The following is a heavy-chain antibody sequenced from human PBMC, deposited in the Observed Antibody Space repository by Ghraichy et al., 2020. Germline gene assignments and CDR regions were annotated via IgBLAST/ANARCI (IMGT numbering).Heavy chain of an antibody. CDR3: ARDVWGPYYMDV. CDR2: ISSSSSYT. J-gene: IGHJ6*03. CDR1: GFTFSDYY. D-gene: IGHD2-8*01. Sequence: LNISCAASGFTFSDYYMSWIRQAPGKGLEWVSYISSSSSYTNYADSVKGRFTISRDNAKNSLYLQMNSLRAEDTAVYYCARDVWGPYYMDVWGKGTTVTVSS. V-gene: IGHV3-11*06.